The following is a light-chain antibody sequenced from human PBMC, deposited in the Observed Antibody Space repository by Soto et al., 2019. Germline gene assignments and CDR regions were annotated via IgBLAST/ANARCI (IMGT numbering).Light chain of an antibody. CDR3: SSYRSTTAYMV. V-gene: IGLV2-14*01. CDR1: SSDIGGYNY. CDR2: EVS. Sequence: QSALTQPASVSGSPGQSITISCTGTSSDIGGYNYLSWYQQHPGKAPKLLIHEVSNRPSGVSNRFSGSKSGNTASLTISGLQAEDEADYYCSSYRSTTAYMVFGGGTKVTVL. J-gene: IGLJ2*01.